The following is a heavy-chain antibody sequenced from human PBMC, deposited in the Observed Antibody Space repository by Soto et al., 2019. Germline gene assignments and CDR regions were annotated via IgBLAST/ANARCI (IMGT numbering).Heavy chain of an antibody. J-gene: IGHJ4*02. D-gene: IGHD3-10*01. CDR1: GGSISSSSYY. CDR3: ASLPDWGSGSN. CDR2: IYYSGST. V-gene: IGHV4-39*01. Sequence: SSETLSLTCTVSGGSISSSSYYWGRIRQPPGKGLEWIGSIYYSGSTYYNPALKSRVTISVDTSKNQFSLRLSSVTAADTAIYYCASLPDWGSGSNWGQGTLVTVSS.